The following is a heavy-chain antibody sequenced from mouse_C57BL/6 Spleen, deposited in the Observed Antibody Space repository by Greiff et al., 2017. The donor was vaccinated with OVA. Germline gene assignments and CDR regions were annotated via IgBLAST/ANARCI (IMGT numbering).Heavy chain of an antibody. V-gene: IGHV1-54*01. Sequence: QVQLKQSGAELVRPGTSVKVSCKASGYAFTNYLIEWVKQRPGQGLEWIGVINPGSGGTNYNEKFKGKATLTADKSSSTAYMQLSSLTSEDSAVYFCARWGGYGSSDWYFDVWGTGTTVTVSS. J-gene: IGHJ1*03. CDR3: ARWGGYGSSDWYFDV. CDR2: INPGSGGT. D-gene: IGHD1-1*01. CDR1: GYAFTNYL.